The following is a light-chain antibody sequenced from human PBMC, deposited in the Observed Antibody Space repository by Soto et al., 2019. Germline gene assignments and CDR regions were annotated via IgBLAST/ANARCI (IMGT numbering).Light chain of an antibody. CDR1: QSVSSN. Sequence: EIVMTQAPATLSVSQGERATLSCRASQSVSSNLAWYQQKPGQAHRLLIYAASARATGIPARFSGSGSGTEFTLSISSLQSEDFAVYYCQQYKNWPTFTFGQGTRLEI. CDR2: AAS. J-gene: IGKJ5*01. CDR3: QQYKNWPTFT. V-gene: IGKV3D-15*01.